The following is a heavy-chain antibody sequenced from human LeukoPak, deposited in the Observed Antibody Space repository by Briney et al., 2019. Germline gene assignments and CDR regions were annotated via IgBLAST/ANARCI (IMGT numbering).Heavy chain of an antibody. Sequence: SETLSLTCTVSGGSISSGIYYWNWIRQPAGKGLEWIGRIYTSGSTNYNPSLKSRVTISVDTSKNQFSLKLTSVTAADTAVYYCARSVEGYCSGGSCYSYYYYMDVWGKGTTVTVSS. CDR1: GGSISSGIYY. V-gene: IGHV4-61*02. D-gene: IGHD2-15*01. CDR2: IYTSGST. J-gene: IGHJ6*03. CDR3: ARSVEGYCSGGSCYSYYYYMDV.